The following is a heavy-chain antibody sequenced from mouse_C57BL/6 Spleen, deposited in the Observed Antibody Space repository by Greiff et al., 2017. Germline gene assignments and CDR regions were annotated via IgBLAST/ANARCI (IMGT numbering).Heavy chain of an antibody. V-gene: IGHV1-50*01. CDR1: GYTFTSYW. D-gene: IGHD4-1*01. CDR3: ARGVGRRGYFDY. CDR2: IDPSDSYT. Sequence: VQLQQPGAELVKPGASVKLSCKASGYTFTSYWMQWVKQRPGQGLEWIGEIDPSDSYTNYNQKFKGKATLTVETSSSTAYMQLSSLTSEDSAVYYCARGVGRRGYFDYWGQGTTLTVSS. J-gene: IGHJ2*01.